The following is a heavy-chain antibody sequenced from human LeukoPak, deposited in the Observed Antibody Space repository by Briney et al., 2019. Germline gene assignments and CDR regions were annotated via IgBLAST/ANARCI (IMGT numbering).Heavy chain of an antibody. Sequence: SETLSLTCTVSGGSISSYYWSWIRQPPGKGLEWIGYIYYSGSTNYNPSLKSRVTISVDTSKNQFSLKLSSVTAADTAVYYCARVAYCGGDCCPHFDYWGQGTLVTVSS. V-gene: IGHV4-59*08. D-gene: IGHD2-21*02. J-gene: IGHJ4*02. CDR3: ARVAYCGGDCCPHFDY. CDR2: IYYSGST. CDR1: GGSISSYY.